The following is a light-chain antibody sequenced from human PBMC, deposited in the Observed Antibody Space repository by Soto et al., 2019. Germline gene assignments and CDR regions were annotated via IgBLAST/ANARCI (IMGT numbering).Light chain of an antibody. V-gene: IGLV1-51*01. CDR1: SSNIGNNY. Sequence: QSVLTQPPSVSAAPGQRVTISCFGSSSNIGNNYVPWYQQLPGTAPKLLIYDNYKRPSGIPDRFSGSKSGTSATLGITGLQTGDEADYYCGTWDSSLSAYVFGSGTKVTVL. CDR2: DNY. J-gene: IGLJ1*01. CDR3: GTWDSSLSAYV.